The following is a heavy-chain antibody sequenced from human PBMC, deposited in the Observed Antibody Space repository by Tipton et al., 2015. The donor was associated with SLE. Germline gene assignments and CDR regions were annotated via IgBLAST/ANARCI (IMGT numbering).Heavy chain of an antibody. CDR2: INHSGST. Sequence: TLSLTCAVSGYSISSGYYWSWIRQPPGKGLEWIGEINHSGSTNYNPSLKSRVTISVDTSKNQFSLKLSSVTAADTAVYYCARHPPRGIADHWGQGTLVTVSS. CDR1: GYSISSGYY. D-gene: IGHD3-16*01. V-gene: IGHV4-34*01. CDR3: ARHPPRGIADH. J-gene: IGHJ5*02.